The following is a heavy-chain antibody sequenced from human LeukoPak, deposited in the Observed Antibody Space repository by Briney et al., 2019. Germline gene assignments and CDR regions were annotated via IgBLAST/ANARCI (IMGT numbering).Heavy chain of an antibody. J-gene: IGHJ4*02. CDR2: IYSGGST. D-gene: IGHD4-17*01. CDR1: GFTVSSNY. Sequence: GGSLXLSCAASGFTVSSNYMSWVRQAPGKGLEWVSVIYSGGSTYYADSVKGRFTISRDNSKNTLYLQMNGLRAEDTAVYYCSKKGQNGDYGKPDWGQGTLVTVSS. V-gene: IGHV3-53*01. CDR3: SKKGQNGDYGKPD.